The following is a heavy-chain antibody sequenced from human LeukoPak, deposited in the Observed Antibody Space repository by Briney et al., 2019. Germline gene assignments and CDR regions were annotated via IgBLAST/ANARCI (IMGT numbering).Heavy chain of an antibody. CDR2: VSDDGNKK. V-gene: IGHV3-30-3*01. D-gene: IGHD2-2*01. Sequence: PGRSLRLSCAASGFTFSSYPMHWVRQAPGKGLEWVAVVSDDGNKKFDADFVKGRFTISRDNSKNTLYLQINSLRGEDTAVYYCARGQLLLEGYFYYMDVWGEGTTVTVSS. J-gene: IGHJ6*03. CDR1: GFTFSSYP. CDR3: ARGQLLLEGYFYYMDV.